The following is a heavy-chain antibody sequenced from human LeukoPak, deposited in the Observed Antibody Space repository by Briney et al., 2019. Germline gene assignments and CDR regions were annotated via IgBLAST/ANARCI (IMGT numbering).Heavy chain of an antibody. CDR1: EFTFTDYG. J-gene: IGHJ4*02. V-gene: IGHV3-48*01. Sequence: PGGSLRLSCATSEFTFTDYGMNWVRQAPGKGLEWVSYISNTAILYADSVKGRFTISRDNARNSLYLQMNSLRAEDTAVYYCAKGGSGSPEGVFDYWGQGTLVTVSS. CDR2: ISNTAI. CDR3: AKGGSGSPEGVFDY. D-gene: IGHD3-10*01.